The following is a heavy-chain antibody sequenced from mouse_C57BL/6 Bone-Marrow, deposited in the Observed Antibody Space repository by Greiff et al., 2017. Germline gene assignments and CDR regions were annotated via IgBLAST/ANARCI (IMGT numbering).Heavy chain of an antibody. Sequence: VKLMESGAELVKPGASVKMSCKASGYTFTTYPIEWMKQNHGKSLEWIGNFHPYNDDTKYNEKFKGKATLTVEKSSNTVYLELSRLTSDDSAVFYCASSSTFCYYFDYWGQGTTLTVSA. CDR2: FHPYNDDT. CDR1: GYTFTTYP. V-gene: IGHV1-47*01. CDR3: ASSSTFCYYFDY. J-gene: IGHJ2*01. D-gene: IGHD5-1*01.